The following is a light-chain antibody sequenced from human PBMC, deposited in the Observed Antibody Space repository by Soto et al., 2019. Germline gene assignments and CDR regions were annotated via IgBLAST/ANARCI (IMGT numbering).Light chain of an antibody. V-gene: IGKV3-20*01. CDR2: AAS. CDR3: HQYGIPPPRT. Sequence: EIVLTQSPGTLSLSPGESATLSCRASQSLTSNYLTWYQQKPGQAPRLLIYAASYRATGIPDRFSGSGSGTDFTLTIGRLEPEDFAVYYCHQYGIPPPRTFGQGTKVDIK. J-gene: IGKJ1*01. CDR1: QSLTSNY.